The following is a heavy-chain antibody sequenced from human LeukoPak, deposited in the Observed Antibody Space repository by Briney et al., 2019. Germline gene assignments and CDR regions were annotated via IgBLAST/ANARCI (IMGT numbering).Heavy chain of an antibody. Sequence: GGSLRLSCAASGFTFSDYYMSWVRQAPGKGLEWVSYISSSGSTIYYADSVKGRFTISRDNAKNSLYLQMNSLRAEDTAVYYCARAHYDILTGYYYYGMDVWGQGTTVTVSS. D-gene: IGHD3-9*01. CDR3: ARAHYDILTGYYYYGMDV. CDR1: GFTFSDYY. J-gene: IGHJ6*02. CDR2: ISSSGSTI. V-gene: IGHV3-11*01.